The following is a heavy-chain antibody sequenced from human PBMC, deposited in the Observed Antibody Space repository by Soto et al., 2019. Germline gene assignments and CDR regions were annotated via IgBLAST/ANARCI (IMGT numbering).Heavy chain of an antibody. Sequence: GGSLRLSCAASGFSFSDYYMSWIRQAPGEGLEWISYISSSGSTIYYADSVKGRFTISRDNAKNSLYLQMDSLRAEDTAVYYCAREGRAKYSSGWYDYWSQGTLVTVSS. CDR1: GFSFSDYY. V-gene: IGHV3-11*01. CDR2: ISSSGSTI. D-gene: IGHD6-19*01. CDR3: AREGRAKYSSGWYDY. J-gene: IGHJ4*02.